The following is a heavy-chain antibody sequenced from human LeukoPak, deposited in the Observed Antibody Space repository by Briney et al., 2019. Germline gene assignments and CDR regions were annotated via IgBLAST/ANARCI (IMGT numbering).Heavy chain of an antibody. J-gene: IGHJ4*02. CDR2: ISFDGSDK. CDR1: GFTFSNYA. CDR3: ARGTYYYDSSGYYSGGLGY. Sequence: GRSLRLSCAASGFTFSNYAMHWVRQAPGKGLECVAVISFDGSDKYYADSVKGRFTTSRDNSENTLYVQMNSLRAEDTAVYYCARGTYYYDSSGYYSGGLGYWGQGTLVTVSS. V-gene: IGHV3-30*04. D-gene: IGHD3-22*01.